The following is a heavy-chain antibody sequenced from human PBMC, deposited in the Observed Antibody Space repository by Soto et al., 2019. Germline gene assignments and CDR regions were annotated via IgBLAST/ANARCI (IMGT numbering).Heavy chain of an antibody. Sequence: QVQLVESGGGVVQPGTSLRLSCAASGFTFSNYGMHWVRHNPGKGLEWVAGIRYDGSYRHYADSVKGRFTISRDNSKNTLYLQMDSLRAEDTTVYYCARDQHPSYYDILAGKSALYGLDVWGQGTTVTVSS. CDR1: GFTFSNYG. CDR3: ARDQHPSYYDILAGKSALYGLDV. D-gene: IGHD3-9*01. J-gene: IGHJ6*02. V-gene: IGHV3-33*01. CDR2: IRYDGSYR.